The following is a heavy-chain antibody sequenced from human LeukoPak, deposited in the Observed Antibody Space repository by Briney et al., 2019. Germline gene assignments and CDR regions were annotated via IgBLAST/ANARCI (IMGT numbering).Heavy chain of an antibody. V-gene: IGHV4-4*07. Sequence: SETLSLTCTVSGGSISSYYWSWIRQPAGKGLEWIGRIYTRGSTNYNPSLKSRVTISVDKSKNQFSLKLSSVTAADTAVYYCARAQQLGPYYFDYWGQGTLVTVSS. CDR3: ARAQQLGPYYFDY. D-gene: IGHD6-13*01. CDR2: IYTRGST. J-gene: IGHJ4*02. CDR1: GGSISSYY.